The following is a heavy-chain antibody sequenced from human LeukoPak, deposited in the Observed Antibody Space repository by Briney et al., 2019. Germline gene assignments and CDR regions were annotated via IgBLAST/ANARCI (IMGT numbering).Heavy chain of an antibody. D-gene: IGHD2-15*01. Sequence: PGGSLRLSCAASGFTFSDYYMSWIRQAPGKGLEWVSAISGSGGSTYYADSVKGRFTISRDNSKNTLYLQMNSLRAEDTAVYYCAKNAHIVVVVAATLDYWGQGTLVTVSS. V-gene: IGHV3-23*01. J-gene: IGHJ4*02. CDR1: GFTFSDYY. CDR3: AKNAHIVVVVAATLDY. CDR2: ISGSGGST.